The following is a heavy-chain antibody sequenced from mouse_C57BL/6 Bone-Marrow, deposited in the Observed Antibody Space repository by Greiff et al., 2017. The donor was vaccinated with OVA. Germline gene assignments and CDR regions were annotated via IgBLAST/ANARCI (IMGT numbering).Heavy chain of an antibody. CDR2: ISSGGDYI. D-gene: IGHD1-1*01. V-gene: IGHV5-9-1*02. CDR3: TRGPLFGAMDY. Sequence: EVNVVESGEGLVKPGGSLKLSCAASGFTFSSYAMSWVRQTPEKRLEWVAYISSGGDYIYYADTVKGRFAISRDNARNTLYLQMSSLKSEDTAMYYCTRGPLFGAMDYWGQGTSVTVSS. CDR1: GFTFSSYA. J-gene: IGHJ4*01.